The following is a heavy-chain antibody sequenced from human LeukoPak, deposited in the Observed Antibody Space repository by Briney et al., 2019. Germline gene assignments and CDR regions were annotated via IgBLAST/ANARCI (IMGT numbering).Heavy chain of an antibody. CDR3: ASDQVDTYGSFDPFDV. CDR1: GFTFSSYS. D-gene: IGHD5-18*01. CDR2: ISTSSSYT. J-gene: IGHJ3*01. V-gene: IGHV3-21*01. Sequence: GGSLRLSCTASGFTFSSYSMNWVRQAPGKGLEWVSSISTSSSYTYYADSVRGRFTISRDNAKNSLYLEMNSLRAEDTAVYYCASDQVDTYGSFDPFDVWGQGTMVTVSS.